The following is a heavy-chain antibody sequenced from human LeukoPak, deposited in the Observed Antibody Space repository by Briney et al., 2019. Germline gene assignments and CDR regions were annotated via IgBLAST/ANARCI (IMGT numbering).Heavy chain of an antibody. Sequence: GGSLRISCAASGFTFSSYSMNWVRQAPGKGLEWVSSISSSSSYIYYADSVKGRFTISRDNAKNSLYLQMNSLRAEDTAVYYCATIFGVVTPVGDAFDIWGQGTMVTVSS. V-gene: IGHV3-21*01. CDR1: GFTFSSYS. CDR2: ISSSSSYI. CDR3: ATIFGVVTPVGDAFDI. D-gene: IGHD3-3*01. J-gene: IGHJ3*02.